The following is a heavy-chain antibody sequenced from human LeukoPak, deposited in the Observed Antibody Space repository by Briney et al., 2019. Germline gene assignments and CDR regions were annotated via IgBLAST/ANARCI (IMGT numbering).Heavy chain of an antibody. J-gene: IGHJ4*02. CDR1: GGSISSGGYY. Sequence: SQTLSLTCTVSGGSISSGGYYWSWIRQHPGKGLEWIGYIYYSGSTYYNPSLKSRVTISVDTSKNQFSLKLSSATAADTAVYYCARVPAATRCFDYWGQGTLVTVSS. V-gene: IGHV4-31*03. CDR2: IYYSGST. D-gene: IGHD2-2*01. CDR3: ARVPAATRCFDY.